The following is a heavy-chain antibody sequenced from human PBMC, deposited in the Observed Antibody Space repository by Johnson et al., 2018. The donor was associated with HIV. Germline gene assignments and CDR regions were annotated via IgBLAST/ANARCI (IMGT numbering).Heavy chain of an antibody. CDR1: GFTFSDYA. V-gene: IGHV3-30-3*01. D-gene: IGHD3-22*01. CDR3: ARDQDCGYYDSTAFDI. CDR2: ISYDGSNK. Sequence: QMQLVEYGGGVVQPGRSLRLSCAASGFTFSDYAIHWVRQAPGKGLEWVAVISYDGSNKYYAVSVKGRFTLLRDNSKNTVYLQMSSLRAEDTAVYHCARDQDCGYYDSTAFDIWGQGTMVTVSS. J-gene: IGHJ3*02.